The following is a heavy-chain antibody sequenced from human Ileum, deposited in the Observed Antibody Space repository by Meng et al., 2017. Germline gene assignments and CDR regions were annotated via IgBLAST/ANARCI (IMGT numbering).Heavy chain of an antibody. V-gene: IGHV4-38-2*01. CDR1: GYSISSGYY. J-gene: IGHJ3*02. D-gene: IGHD2-15*01. Sequence: WGSLRLSCAVSGYSISSGYYWGWIRQPPGKGLEWIGSIYHSGSTYYNPSLKSRVTISVDTSKNQFSLKLSSVTAADTAVYYCATTSCSGGSCDAFDIWGQGTMVTVSS. CDR2: IYHSGST. CDR3: ATTSCSGGSCDAFDI.